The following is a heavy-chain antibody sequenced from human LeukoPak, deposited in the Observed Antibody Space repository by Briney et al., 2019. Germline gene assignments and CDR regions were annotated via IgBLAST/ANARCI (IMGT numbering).Heavy chain of an antibody. CDR1: GYTFTSYG. J-gene: IGHJ4*02. Sequence: ASVKVSCKASGYTFTSYGISWVRQAPGQGLEWMGWISAYNGNTNYAQKPQGRVTMTTDTSTSTAYMELRSLRSDDTAVYYCARGRITAWSYYDILTEFDYWGQGTLVTVSS. V-gene: IGHV1-18*04. CDR3: ARGRITAWSYYDILTEFDY. D-gene: IGHD3-9*01. CDR2: ISAYNGNT.